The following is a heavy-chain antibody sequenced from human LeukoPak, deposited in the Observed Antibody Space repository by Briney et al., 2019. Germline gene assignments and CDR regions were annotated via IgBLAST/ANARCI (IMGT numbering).Heavy chain of an antibody. Sequence: GGSLRLSCAASGFTFSSYSMNWVRQAPGKGLEWVSSISSSSSYIYYADSVKGRFTISRDNAKNSLYLQMNSLRAEDTAVYYCARDGDGILWFGSYMTWGQGTLVTVSS. V-gene: IGHV3-21*04. CDR3: ARDGDGILWFGSYMT. CDR2: ISSSSSYI. J-gene: IGHJ5*02. CDR1: GFTFSSYS. D-gene: IGHD3-10*01.